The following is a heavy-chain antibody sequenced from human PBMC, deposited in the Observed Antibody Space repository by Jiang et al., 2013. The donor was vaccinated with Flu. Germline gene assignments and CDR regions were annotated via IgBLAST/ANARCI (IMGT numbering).Heavy chain of an antibody. D-gene: IGHD3-22*01. J-gene: IGHJ4*02. Sequence: KPTQTLTLTCTFSGFSLSTSGVGVGWIRQPPGKALEWLALIYWDDDKRYSPSLKSRLTITKDTSKNQVVLTMTNMDPVDTATYYCARTEYYYDSSGYYSVVGHFDYWGQGTLVTVSS. CDR3: ARTEYYYDSSGYYSVVGHFDY. CDR1: GFSLSTSGVG. CDR2: IYWDDDK. V-gene: IGHV2-5*02.